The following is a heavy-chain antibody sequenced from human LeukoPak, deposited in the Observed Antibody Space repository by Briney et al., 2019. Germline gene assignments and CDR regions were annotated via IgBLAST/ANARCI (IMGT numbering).Heavy chain of an antibody. V-gene: IGHV4-59*01. CDR3: ATTAGTGVTQT. CDR2: VHYSGTT. CDR1: GVSISSYY. D-gene: IGHD3-10*01. J-gene: IGHJ5*02. Sequence: SETLSLTCTVSGVSISSYYWSWIRQPPGKGPEWIGYVHYSGTTNYNPSLKGRVTVSVDTSNNQISLRLTSVTAADTAVYYCATTAGTGVTQTWGQGTLVTVSS.